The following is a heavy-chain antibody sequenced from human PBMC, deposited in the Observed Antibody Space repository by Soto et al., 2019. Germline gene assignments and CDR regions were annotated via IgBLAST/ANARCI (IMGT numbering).Heavy chain of an antibody. CDR1: VASISSSSYY. CDR3: ARTRTVAYYYGMDV. V-gene: IGHV4-39*01. CDR2: IYYSRNSGST. D-gene: IGHD2-15*01. Sequence: SENLSLTITVFVASISSSSYYCRWLRQPPGRGLEWIGSIYYSRNSGSTYYNPSLKSRVTISVDTSKNQFSLKLSSVTAADTAVYYCARTRTVAYYYGMDVWGQGTTVT. J-gene: IGHJ6*02.